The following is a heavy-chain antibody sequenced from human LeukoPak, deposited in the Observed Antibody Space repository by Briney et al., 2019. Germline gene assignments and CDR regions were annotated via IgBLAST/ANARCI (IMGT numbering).Heavy chain of an antibody. V-gene: IGHV1-69*06. CDR1: GGTFSSYA. CDR2: IIPIFGTA. CDR3: AVGIAAAGTDDAFGT. J-gene: IGHJ3*02. Sequence: SVKVSCKASGGTFSSYAISWVRQAPGPGLEWMGGIIPIFGTANYAQKFQGRVTITADKSTSTAYMELSSLRSEDTAVYYCAVGIAAAGTDDAFGTWGQGTMVTVSS. D-gene: IGHD6-13*01.